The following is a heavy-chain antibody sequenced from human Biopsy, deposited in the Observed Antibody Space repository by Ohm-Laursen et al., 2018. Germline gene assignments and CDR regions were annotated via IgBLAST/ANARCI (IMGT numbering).Heavy chain of an antibody. CDR1: GYSFTSYY. Sequence: ASVKVSCNASGYSFTSYYMHWVRQAPGQGLEWMGMINPSGPTTSYPQIFQGRVTMTRDTSKSTVYMELSSLRSAGTAVYFCARNTGWYGDLYYFDYWGQGTLVTVSS. CDR3: ARNTGWYGDLYYFDY. CDR2: INPSGPTT. D-gene: IGHD6-19*01. J-gene: IGHJ4*02. V-gene: IGHV1-46*01.